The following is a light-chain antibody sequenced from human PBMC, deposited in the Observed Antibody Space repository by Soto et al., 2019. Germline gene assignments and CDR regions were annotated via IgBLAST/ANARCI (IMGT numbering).Light chain of an antibody. CDR1: QTVLYSSNNKNY. J-gene: IGKJ1*01. Sequence: DIVMTQSPDSLAVSLGERATINCKSSQTVLYSSNNKNYLAWYQQKLGQPPKLLIYWASTRESGVPDRFSGSGSGTDFTLTISSLQAEDVAVYYCQQYYSIPRTFGQGTKVDIK. CDR3: QQYYSIPRT. CDR2: WAS. V-gene: IGKV4-1*01.